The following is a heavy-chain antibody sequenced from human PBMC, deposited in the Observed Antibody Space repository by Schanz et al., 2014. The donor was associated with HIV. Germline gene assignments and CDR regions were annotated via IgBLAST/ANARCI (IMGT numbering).Heavy chain of an antibody. CDR3: AKASESIFGVEGLDY. Sequence: QEQLVESGGGVVQPGRSLRLSCAASGFIFRTHGMHWVRQAPGKGLEWVAVISYDGSNKYYADSVKGRFTISRDNSKNTLYLQMNSLRSEDTAVYYCAKASESIFGVEGLDYWGQGTLVTVSS. J-gene: IGHJ4*02. CDR1: GFIFRTHG. V-gene: IGHV3-30*18. D-gene: IGHD3-3*01. CDR2: ISYDGSNK.